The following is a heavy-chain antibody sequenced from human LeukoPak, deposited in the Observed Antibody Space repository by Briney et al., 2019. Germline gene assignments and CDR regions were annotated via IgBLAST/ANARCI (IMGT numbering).Heavy chain of an antibody. V-gene: IGHV1-18*01. CDR1: GYTFTSYG. J-gene: IGHJ6*03. D-gene: IGHD2-15*01. Sequence: GASVKVSCKASGYTFTSYGISWVRQAPGQGLEWMGWTSAYNGNTNYAQKLQGRVTMTTDTSTSTAYMELRSLRSDDTAVYYCARVLVVVAATYYYYMDVWGKGTTVTVSS. CDR3: ARVLVVVAATYYYYMDV. CDR2: TSAYNGNT.